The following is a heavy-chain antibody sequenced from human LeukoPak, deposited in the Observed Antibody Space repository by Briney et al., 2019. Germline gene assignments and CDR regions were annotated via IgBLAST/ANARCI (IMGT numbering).Heavy chain of an antibody. Sequence: SETLSLTCTVSGGSISSYYWSWIRQPPGKGLEWIGYIYYSGSTNYNPSLKSRVTISVDTSKNQFSLKLSSATAADTAVYYCARHSNPGIAAAGTFDYWGQGTLVTVSS. V-gene: IGHV4-59*08. CDR1: GGSISSYY. CDR2: IYYSGST. D-gene: IGHD6-13*01. J-gene: IGHJ4*02. CDR3: ARHSNPGIAAAGTFDY.